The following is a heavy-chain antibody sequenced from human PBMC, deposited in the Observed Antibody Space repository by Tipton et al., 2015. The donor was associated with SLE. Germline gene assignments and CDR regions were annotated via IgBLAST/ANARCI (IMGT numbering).Heavy chain of an antibody. CDR2: IYYSGST. CDR1: GGSISSGGYY. J-gene: IGHJ4*02. V-gene: IGHV4-31*03. CDR3: ATASSSQAYYFDY. D-gene: IGHD6-6*01. Sequence: TLSLTCTVSGGSISSGGYYWSWIRQHPGKGLEWIGYIYYSGSTYYNPSLKSRVTISVDTSKNQFSLKLSSVTAADTAVYYCATASSSQAYYFDYWGQGTLVTVS.